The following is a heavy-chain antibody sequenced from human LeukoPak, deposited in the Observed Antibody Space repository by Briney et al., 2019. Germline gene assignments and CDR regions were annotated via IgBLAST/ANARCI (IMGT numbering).Heavy chain of an antibody. J-gene: IGHJ5*02. D-gene: IGHD6-19*01. CDR1: GGSFSGYY. Sequence: SETLSLTCAVYGGSFSGYYWSWIRQPPGKGLEWIGEINHSGSTNYNPSLKSRVTISVDTSKNQFSLKLSSVTAADTAVYYCARLKEAVALNWFDPWGQGTLVTASS. V-gene: IGHV4-34*01. CDR2: INHSGST. CDR3: ARLKEAVALNWFDP.